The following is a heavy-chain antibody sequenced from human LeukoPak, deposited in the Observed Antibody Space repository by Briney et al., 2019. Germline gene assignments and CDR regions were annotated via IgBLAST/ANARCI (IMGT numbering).Heavy chain of an antibody. CDR2: ISPTGSTT. V-gene: IGHV3-74*01. CDR3: ARGPNSNWSGLDF. CDR1: GFSFSGHW. Sequence: GGSLRLSCTASGFSFSGHWMHWARQLPGKGLVWVSRISPTGSTTSYADSVKGRFTVSRDNAKNTLYLQVNKLRAEDTAVYYCARGPNSNWSGLDFWGQGTLLTVSS. J-gene: IGHJ4*02. D-gene: IGHD6-6*01.